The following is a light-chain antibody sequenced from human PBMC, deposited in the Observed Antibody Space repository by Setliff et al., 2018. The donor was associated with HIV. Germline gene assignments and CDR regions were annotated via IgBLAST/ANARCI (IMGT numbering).Light chain of an antibody. CDR2: EVR. J-gene: IGLJ1*01. CDR1: SNDVGGYNY. Sequence: QSALTQPASVSGSPGQSITISCTGTSNDVGGYNYASWYQQHPGKAPKLIIYEVRIRPSGASNRFSGSKSGNTASPAISGLQAEDEADYYCISYTVNSTPLYVLGTGTKGTVL. V-gene: IGLV2-14*01. CDR3: ISYTVNSTPLYV.